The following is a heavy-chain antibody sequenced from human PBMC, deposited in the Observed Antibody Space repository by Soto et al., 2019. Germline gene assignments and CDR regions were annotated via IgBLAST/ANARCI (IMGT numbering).Heavy chain of an antibody. Sequence: PSETLSLTCAVYGGSFSGYYWSWIRQPPGKGLEWIGEINHSGSTNYNPSLKSRVTISVDTSKNQFSLKLSSVTAADTAVYYCARRVGGPETTVTTSYYYGMDVWGQGTTVTVSS. V-gene: IGHV4-34*01. CDR1: GGSFSGYY. D-gene: IGHD4-17*01. CDR3: ARRVGGPETTVTTSYYYGMDV. CDR2: INHSGST. J-gene: IGHJ6*02.